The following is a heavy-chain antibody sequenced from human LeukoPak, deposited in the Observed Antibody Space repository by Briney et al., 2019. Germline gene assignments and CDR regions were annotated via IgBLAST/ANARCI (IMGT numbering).Heavy chain of an antibody. CDR1: GGSISSHY. V-gene: IGHV4-59*11. CDR3: ARSRALCSSTSCYPYYYYGMDV. Sequence: SETLSLTCTVSGGSISSHYWSWIRQPPGKGLEWIGYIYYSGSTNYNPSLKSRVTISVDTSKNQFSLKLSSVTAADTAVYYCARSRALCSSTSCYPYYYYGMDVWGQGTTVTVSS. J-gene: IGHJ6*02. CDR2: IYYSGST. D-gene: IGHD2-2*01.